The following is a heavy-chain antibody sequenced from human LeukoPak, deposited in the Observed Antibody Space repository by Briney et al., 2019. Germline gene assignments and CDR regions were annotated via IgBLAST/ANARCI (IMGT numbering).Heavy chain of an antibody. Sequence: GESLKISCKASGYSFTTHWIGWVRQMPGKGLEWMGIIYPGDSDTRYSPSFQGHVTISADKSISTAYLQWSSLKASDTAMYYCARLGWLQGIDYWGQGTLVTVSS. J-gene: IGHJ4*02. V-gene: IGHV5-51*01. CDR2: IYPGDSDT. CDR1: GYSFTTHW. D-gene: IGHD5-24*01. CDR3: ARLGWLQGIDY.